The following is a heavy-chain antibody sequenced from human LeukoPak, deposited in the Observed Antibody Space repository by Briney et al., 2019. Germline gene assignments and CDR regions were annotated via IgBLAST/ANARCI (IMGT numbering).Heavy chain of an antibody. Sequence: GGSLRLSCAASGFTFSSYAMHWVRQAPGKGLEWVSVIYSGGSTYYADSVKGRFTISRDNSKNTLYLQMNSLRAEDTAVYYCAKKYSTGLDPWGQGTLVTVSS. V-gene: IGHV3-23*03. D-gene: IGHD1-26*01. CDR2: IYSGGST. J-gene: IGHJ5*02. CDR3: AKKYSTGLDP. CDR1: GFTFSSYA.